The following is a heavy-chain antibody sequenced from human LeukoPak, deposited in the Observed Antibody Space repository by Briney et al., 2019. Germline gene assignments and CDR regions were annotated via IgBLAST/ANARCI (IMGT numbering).Heavy chain of an antibody. CDR3: ARVPRRWYFDY. CDR2: IYYTGST. Sequence: SETLSLTCTVSGGSISSSNYNWGWIRQPPGKGLQWIGSIYYTGSTYYNPSFKSRVTISVDTSKNQFSLKLRSVTAADTAVYYCARVPRRWYFDYWGQGTLVTVSS. CDR1: GGSISSSNYN. D-gene: IGHD2-15*01. V-gene: IGHV4-39*01. J-gene: IGHJ4*02.